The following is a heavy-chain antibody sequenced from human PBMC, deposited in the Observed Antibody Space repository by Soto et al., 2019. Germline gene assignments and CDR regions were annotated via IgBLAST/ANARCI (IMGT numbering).Heavy chain of an antibody. CDR2: ISGGGGNI. CDR1: GFTFSTNA. Sequence: GGSLRLSCAAPGFTFSTNAMSWVRQAPGKGLEWVSSISGGGGNIYYADSVKGRFTISRDNSKNTLYLQMNSLRAEDAAVYYCAKDRISSGYHDAFDIWGQGTMVTVSS. V-gene: IGHV3-23*01. D-gene: IGHD3-22*01. CDR3: AKDRISSGYHDAFDI. J-gene: IGHJ3*02.